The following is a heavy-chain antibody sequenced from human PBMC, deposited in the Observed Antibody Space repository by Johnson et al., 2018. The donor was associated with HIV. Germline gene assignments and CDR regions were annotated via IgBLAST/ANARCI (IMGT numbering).Heavy chain of an antibody. D-gene: IGHD6-13*01. V-gene: IGHV3-7*04. Sequence: VQLVESGGGLVQPGGSLRLSCAASGFTFSSYWMSWVRQAPGNGLEWVANIKQDGSEKYYVDSVKGRFTISRDNAKNSLYLQMNSLRAEDTAVYYCAREGGSIAAAGKDAFDIWGQGTMVTVSS. CDR3: AREGGSIAAAGKDAFDI. J-gene: IGHJ3*02. CDR2: IKQDGSEK. CDR1: GFTFSSYW.